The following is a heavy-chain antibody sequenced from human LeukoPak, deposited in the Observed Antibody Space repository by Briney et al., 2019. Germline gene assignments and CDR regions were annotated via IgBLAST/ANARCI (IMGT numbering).Heavy chain of an antibody. D-gene: IGHD1/OR15-1a*01. CDR3: ARDITGTNPDDY. CDR2: ISAYNGNT. Sequence: ALVKVSCKASGYTFTSYGISWVRQAPGQGLEWMGWISAYNGNTNYAQKLQGRVTMTTDTSTSTAYMELRSLRSDDTAVYYCARDITGTNPDDYWGQGTLVTVSS. V-gene: IGHV1-18*01. J-gene: IGHJ4*02. CDR1: GYTFTSYG.